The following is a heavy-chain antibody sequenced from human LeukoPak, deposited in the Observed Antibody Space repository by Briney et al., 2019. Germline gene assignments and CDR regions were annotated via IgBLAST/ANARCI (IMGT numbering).Heavy chain of an antibody. J-gene: IGHJ4*02. CDR1: GFTFSSYS. D-gene: IGHD5-18*01. CDR3: AKGGGSSYGRYCFDD. V-gene: IGHV3-23*01. Sequence: GGSLRLSCAASGFTFSSYSMNWVRQAPGKGPEWVSAITSDASYTYYADSVKGRFTISRDDSKNTVYLQMNGLRAEDTAVYYCAKGGGSSYGRYCFDDWGQGTLVTVSS. CDR2: ITSDASYT.